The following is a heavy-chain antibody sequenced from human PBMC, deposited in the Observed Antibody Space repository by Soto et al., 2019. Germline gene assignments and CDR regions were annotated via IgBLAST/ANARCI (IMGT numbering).Heavy chain of an antibody. V-gene: IGHV3-23*01. Sequence: EVQLLESGGGLVQFGGSLRLSCAASGFMFSSYAMSWVRQAPGKGLEWVSVISGSSDSTYYADSVQGRFTISRDNSKDTLSLQMNSLRAEDTAIYYCAKTFFSGSGSYRGWFDPWGQGTQVTVSS. CDR2: ISGSSDST. J-gene: IGHJ5*02. D-gene: IGHD3-10*01. CDR1: GFMFSSYA. CDR3: AKTFFSGSGSYRGWFDP.